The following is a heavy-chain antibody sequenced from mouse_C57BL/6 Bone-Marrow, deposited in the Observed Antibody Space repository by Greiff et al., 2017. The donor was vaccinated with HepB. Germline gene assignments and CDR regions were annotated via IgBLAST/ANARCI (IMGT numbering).Heavy chain of an antibody. CDR2: IDPSDSYT. CDR3: ARRDY. V-gene: IGHV1-59*01. Sequence: VQLQQPGAELVRPGTSVKLSCKASGYTFTSYWIHWVKQRPGQSLEWIGVIDPSDSYTNYNQKFKGKATLTVDTSSSTAYMQLSSLTSEDSAVYYCARRDYWGQGTTLTVSS. J-gene: IGHJ2*01. CDR1: GYTFTSYW.